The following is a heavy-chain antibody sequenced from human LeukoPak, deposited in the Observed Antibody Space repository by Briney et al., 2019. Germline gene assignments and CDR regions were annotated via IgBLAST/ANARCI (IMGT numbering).Heavy chain of an antibody. CDR3: ARSRAGYSSSQHFDY. J-gene: IGHJ4*02. CDR2: ISSSSSYI. D-gene: IGHD6-13*01. CDR1: GFTFSSYS. Sequence: GGSLRLSCAASGFTFSSYSMNWVRQAPGKGLEWVSSISSSSSYIYYADSVKGRFTISRDNAKNSLYLQMNSLRAEDTAVYHCARSRAGYSSSQHFDYWGQGTLVTVSS. V-gene: IGHV3-21*01.